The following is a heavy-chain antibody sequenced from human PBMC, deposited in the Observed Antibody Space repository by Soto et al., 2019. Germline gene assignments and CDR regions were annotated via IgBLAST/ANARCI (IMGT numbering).Heavy chain of an antibody. CDR2: IIPIFGTA. Sequence: VKVSCKASGGTFSSYAISWVRQAPGQGLEWMGGIIPIFGTANYAQKFQGRVTITADESTSKAYMELSSLRSEDTAVHYCARARGGEWLGFDYWGQGTLVTVSS. CDR3: ARARGGEWLGFDY. J-gene: IGHJ4*02. CDR1: GGTFSSYA. D-gene: IGHD2-21*01. V-gene: IGHV1-69*13.